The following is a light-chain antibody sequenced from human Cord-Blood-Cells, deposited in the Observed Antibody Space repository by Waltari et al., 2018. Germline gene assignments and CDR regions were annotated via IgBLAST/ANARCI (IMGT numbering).Light chain of an antibody. V-gene: IGKV1-39*01. CDR1: QSISSY. CDR3: QQSYSTPYS. CDR2: AAS. Sequence: DIQMTQSPSSLSASVGASATITCRASQSISSYLNWYQQKPGKAPNLLIYAASSLQSGVPSRFSGSGSGTDFTLTIISLQPEDVATYYCQQSYSTPYSFGQGTKLEIK. J-gene: IGKJ2*03.